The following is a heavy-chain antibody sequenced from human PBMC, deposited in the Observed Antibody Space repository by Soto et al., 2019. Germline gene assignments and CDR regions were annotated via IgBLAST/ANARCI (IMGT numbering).Heavy chain of an antibody. D-gene: IGHD5-12*01. V-gene: IGHV3-23*01. CDR1: GFMFSSYA. CDR2: LSGGGDST. J-gene: IGHJ4*02. Sequence: PGGSLRLSCAASGFMFSSYAMTWVRQAPGKGLEWVSALSGGGDSTYYAPSVRGRFAISRDNSKNTLYLQMNSLRAEDTAVYYCATGLRSVYGPFDSWGQRTLVTVSS. CDR3: ATGLRSVYGPFDS.